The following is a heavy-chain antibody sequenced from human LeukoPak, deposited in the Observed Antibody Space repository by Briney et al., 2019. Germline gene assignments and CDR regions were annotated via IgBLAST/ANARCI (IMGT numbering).Heavy chain of an antibody. CDR2: ISDSSSII. Sequence: GGSLRLSCAASGFTFSSCYMTWVRQAPGKGLEWVSYISDSSSIIKYADSVKGRFTVSRDNARNSLYLQMNSLRADDTALYYCAKSDYGYYFDSWGQGTLVTVSS. V-gene: IGHV3-48*04. D-gene: IGHD4/OR15-4a*01. CDR1: GFTFSSCY. CDR3: AKSDYGYYFDS. J-gene: IGHJ4*02.